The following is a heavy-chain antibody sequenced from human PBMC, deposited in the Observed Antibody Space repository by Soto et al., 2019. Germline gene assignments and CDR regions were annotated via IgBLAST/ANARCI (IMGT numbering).Heavy chain of an antibody. CDR2: INPNNGGT. V-gene: IGHV1-2*04. J-gene: IGHJ3*02. CDR1: GYTFTGYY. CDR3: ARWDRFDAFDI. D-gene: IGHD1-26*01. Sequence: ASVKVSCKASGYTFTGYYMHWVRQAPGQGLEWMGWINPNNGGTNYAQKFQGWVTMTRDTSISTAYMELSRLRSDDTAVYYCARWDRFDAFDIWGQGTMVTVSS.